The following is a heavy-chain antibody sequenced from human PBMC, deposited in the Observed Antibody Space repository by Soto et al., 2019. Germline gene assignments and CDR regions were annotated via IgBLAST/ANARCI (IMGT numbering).Heavy chain of an antibody. CDR3: AKGPPLLMIYPVLDS. CDR1: EFAFSKHG. CDR2: MSYDGSNE. J-gene: IGHJ4*02. Sequence: GGSLRLSCAASEFAFSKHGMHWVRQAPGKGLEWVAVMSYDGSNEYYADSVKGRFTISRDNSKNTLYLQMNSLRPEDTAVYFCAKGPPLLMIYPVLDSWGQGTLVTVSS. D-gene: IGHD2-8*01. V-gene: IGHV3-30*18.